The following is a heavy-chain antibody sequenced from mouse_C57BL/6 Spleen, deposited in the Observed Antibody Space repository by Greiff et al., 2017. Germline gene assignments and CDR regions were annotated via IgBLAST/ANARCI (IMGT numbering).Heavy chain of an antibody. CDR2: IDPNSGGT. D-gene: IGHD2-12*01. CDR1: GYNFTSYW. Sequence: QVQLQQSGAELVKPGASVKLSCKASGYNFTSYWMHWVKQRPGRGLEWIGRIDPNSGGTKYNEKFKSKATLTVDKPSSTAYMQLSSLTSEDSAVYYCAKAYDVRLYAMDYWGQGTSVTVSS. V-gene: IGHV1-72*01. J-gene: IGHJ4*01. CDR3: AKAYDVRLYAMDY.